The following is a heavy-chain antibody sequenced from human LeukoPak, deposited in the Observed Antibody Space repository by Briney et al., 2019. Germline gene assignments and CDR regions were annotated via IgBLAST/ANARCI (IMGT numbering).Heavy chain of an antibody. J-gene: IGHJ4*02. CDR2: INHSGST. CDR3: ARHARDSGSYYYFDY. V-gene: IGHV4-34*01. Sequence: PSGTLSLTCAVYGGSFSGYYWSWIRQPPGKGLEWIGEINHSGSTNYNPSLKSRVTISVDTSKNQFSLKLSSVTAADTAVYYCARHARDSGSYYYFDYWGQGTLVTVSS. D-gene: IGHD1-26*01. CDR1: GGSFSGYY.